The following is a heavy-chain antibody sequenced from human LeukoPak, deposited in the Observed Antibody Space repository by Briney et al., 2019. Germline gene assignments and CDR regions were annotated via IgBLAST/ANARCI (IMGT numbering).Heavy chain of an antibody. CDR3: ARNRGGHDQGYMDV. CDR1: GFTFTSYW. CDR2: IFPGDSDT. V-gene: IGHV5-51*01. J-gene: IGHJ6*03. D-gene: IGHD5-12*01. Sequence: GESLKISCEASGFTFTSYWITWVRLMPGKGLEWMGIIFPGDSDTITSPSFQGQVSMSVDKSISTAYLQWSSLKASDTGIYYCARNRGGHDQGYMDVWGTGTTVSVSS.